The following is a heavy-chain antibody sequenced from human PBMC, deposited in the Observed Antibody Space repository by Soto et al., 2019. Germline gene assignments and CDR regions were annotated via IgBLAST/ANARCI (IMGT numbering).Heavy chain of an antibody. V-gene: IGHV3-33*01. CDR2: IWYDGSNK. D-gene: IGHD2-15*01. J-gene: IGHJ3*02. CDR3: ARDLTGVAPYAFDI. Sequence: QVQLVESGGGVVQPGRSLRLSCAASGFTFSSYGMHWVRQAPGKGLEWVAVIWYDGSNKYYADSVKGRFTISRDNSKNTLYLQMNSLRAEDTAVYYCARDLTGVAPYAFDIWGQGTMVTVSS. CDR1: GFTFSSYG.